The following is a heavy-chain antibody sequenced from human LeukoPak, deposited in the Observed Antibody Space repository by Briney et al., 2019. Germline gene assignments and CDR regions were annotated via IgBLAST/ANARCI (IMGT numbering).Heavy chain of an antibody. CDR3: ARRGYCSSTSCPTVAYYYYMDV. Sequence: GGSLRLSCAASGFTFSSYWMSWVRQAPGKGLEWVANIKQDGSEKYYVDSVKGRFTISRDNAKNSLYLQMNSLRAEDTAVYYCARRGYCSSTSCPTVAYYYYMDVWGKGTTVTVSS. J-gene: IGHJ6*03. V-gene: IGHV3-7*01. D-gene: IGHD2-2*01. CDR2: IKQDGSEK. CDR1: GFTFSSYW.